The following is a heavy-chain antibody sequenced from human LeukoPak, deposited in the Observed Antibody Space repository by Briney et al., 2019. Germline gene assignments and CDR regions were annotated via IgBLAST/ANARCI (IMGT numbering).Heavy chain of an antibody. D-gene: IGHD1-26*01. CDR1: GFTFSTFA. J-gene: IGHJ3*02. Sequence: GGSLRLSCAASGFTFSTFAMIWVRQPPGKGLEWVSSISSSSSYIYYADSVKGRFTISRDNAKNSLYLQMNSLRAEDTAVYYCARDTGSYDAFDIWGQGTMVTVSS. V-gene: IGHV3-21*01. CDR3: ARDTGSYDAFDI. CDR2: ISSSSSYI.